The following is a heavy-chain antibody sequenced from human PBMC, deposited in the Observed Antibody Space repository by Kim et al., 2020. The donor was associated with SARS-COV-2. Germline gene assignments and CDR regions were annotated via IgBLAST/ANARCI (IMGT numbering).Heavy chain of an antibody. D-gene: IGHD2-21*01. V-gene: IGHV1-3*01. CDR1: GYTFTRYG. Sequence: ASVKVSCKASGYTFTRYGVHWVRQAPGKRLEWMGGFNAGDGDTKYSQKFQGRVTITRDTSASTAYMELSSLRSEDTAVYYCATDETPFAYCGGDCKTRRDYWGQGALVTVSS. CDR2: FNAGDGDT. CDR3: ATDETPFAYCGGDCKTRRDY. J-gene: IGHJ4*02.